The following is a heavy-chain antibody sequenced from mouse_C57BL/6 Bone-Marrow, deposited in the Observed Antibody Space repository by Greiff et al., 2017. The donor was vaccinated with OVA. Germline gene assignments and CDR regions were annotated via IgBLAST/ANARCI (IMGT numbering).Heavy chain of an antibody. D-gene: IGHD1-1*01. Sequence: VQLKESGGDLVKPGGSLKLSCAASGFTFSSYGMSWVRQTPDKRLEWVATISSGGSYTYYPDSVKGRFTISRDNAKNTLYLQMSSLKSEDTAMYYCARDYYGSSYGFAYWGQGTLVTVSA. J-gene: IGHJ3*01. V-gene: IGHV5-6*01. CDR1: GFTFSSYG. CDR2: ISSGGSYT. CDR3: ARDYYGSSYGFAY.